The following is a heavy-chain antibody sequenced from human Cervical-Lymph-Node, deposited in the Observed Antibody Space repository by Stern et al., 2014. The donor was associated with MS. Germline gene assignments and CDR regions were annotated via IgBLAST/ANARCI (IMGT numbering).Heavy chain of an antibody. CDR2: VYYGGPT. Sequence: QVQLVESGPGLVKPSETLSLTCAVSGDSISSYTHYWAWIRQPPGKGLEWIGSVYYGGPTSYNPTLKRPVTISGDTSKNHFSLGLNSVTAADTAVYYCAKHACTGAACPFDLWGQGTLVTVSS. D-gene: IGHD2-8*02. J-gene: IGHJ4*02. CDR3: AKHACTGAACPFDL. CDR1: GDSISSYTHY. V-gene: IGHV4-39*01.